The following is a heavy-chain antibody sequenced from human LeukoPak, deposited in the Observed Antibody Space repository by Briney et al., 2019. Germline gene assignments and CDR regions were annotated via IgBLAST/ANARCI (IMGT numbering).Heavy chain of an antibody. CDR1: GFTFDDYA. Sequence: PGGSLRLSCAASGFTFDDYAMHWVRQAPGKGLEWVSCISSSTTDIYYADSVKGRFTISRDNAKRSVYLQMNSLRVEDTAVYYCARDIHSVAFDIWGQGTMVTVSS. V-gene: IGHV3-21*01. CDR3: ARDIHSVAFDI. J-gene: IGHJ3*02. CDR2: ISSSTTDI.